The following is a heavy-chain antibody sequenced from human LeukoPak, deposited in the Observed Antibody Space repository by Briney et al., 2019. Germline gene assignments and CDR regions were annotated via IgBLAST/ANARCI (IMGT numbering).Heavy chain of an antibody. J-gene: IGHJ6*03. CDR3: ARRGGPGSKPYYYYYMDV. Sequence: GGSLRLSCAASGFTFSDYCMSWIRQAPGKGLEWVSYISSSGSTIYYADSVKGRFTISRDNAKNSLYLQMNSLRAEDTAVYYCARRGGPGSKPYYYYYMDVWGKGTTVTISS. CDR2: ISSSGSTI. CDR1: GFTFSDYC. D-gene: IGHD3-10*01. V-gene: IGHV3-11*01.